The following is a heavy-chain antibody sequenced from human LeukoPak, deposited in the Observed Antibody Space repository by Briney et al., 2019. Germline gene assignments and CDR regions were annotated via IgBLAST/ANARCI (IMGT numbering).Heavy chain of an antibody. J-gene: IGHJ4*02. D-gene: IGHD6-13*01. CDR3: AREAAGISP. V-gene: IGHV3-30*04. CDR1: GLTFRGYA. Sequence: GGSLRLSCGGSGLTFRGYAIHWVRQAPGKGLEWVAVISFDGDNQYYADSVKGRFTISRDNSKNTVFLQMNSLRVGDTAFYYCAREAAGISPWGQGTLVTVSS. CDR2: ISFDGDNQ.